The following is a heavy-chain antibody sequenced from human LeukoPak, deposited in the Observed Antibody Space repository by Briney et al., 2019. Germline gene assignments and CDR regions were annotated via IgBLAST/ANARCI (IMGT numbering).Heavy chain of an antibody. J-gene: IGHJ3*02. Sequence: SETLSLTCTVFGDSINSYYWNWIRQPPGKGLEWIGYIYYSGRTDYNPSLKRRVTLSVDTSKHQLSMKLKSVTAADTAVYFCARGRWLPNAFDIWGQGTMVTVFS. CDR3: ARGRWLPNAFDI. CDR1: GDSINSYY. V-gene: IGHV4-59*01. CDR2: IYYSGRT. D-gene: IGHD5-24*01.